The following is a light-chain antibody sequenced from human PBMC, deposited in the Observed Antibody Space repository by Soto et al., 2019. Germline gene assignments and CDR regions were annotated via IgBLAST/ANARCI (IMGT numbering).Light chain of an antibody. CDR1: SSDVGAYNY. CDR2: DVS. V-gene: IGLV2-11*01. J-gene: IGLJ1*01. Sequence: QSVLTQPRSVSGSPGQSVTISCTGTSSDVGAYNYVSWYQQHPGKAPKLMIYDVSKRPSGVPDRFSGSKSGNTASLTISGLQADDEADYFCCSYAGTYTFVGTGTKVTVL. CDR3: CSYAGTYTF.